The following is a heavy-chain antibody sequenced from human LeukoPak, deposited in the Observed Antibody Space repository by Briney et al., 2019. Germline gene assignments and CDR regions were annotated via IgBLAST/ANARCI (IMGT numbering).Heavy chain of an antibody. CDR2: IKTDGYDK. J-gene: IGHJ6*02. CDR1: GFTFSSYW. CDR3: ANWAYGSGSYPPPRMDV. V-gene: IGHV3-7*01. Sequence: GGSLRLSCAASGFTFSSYWMAWVRQAPGKGLEWVANIKTDGYDKYYVDSLKGRFTISRDNAENSLYLQMDSLRAEDTAVYYCANWAYGSGSYPPPRMDVWGQGTTVTVSS. D-gene: IGHD3-10*01.